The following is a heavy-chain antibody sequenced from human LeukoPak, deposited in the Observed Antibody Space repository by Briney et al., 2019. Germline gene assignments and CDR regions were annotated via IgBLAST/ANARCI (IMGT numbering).Heavy chain of an antibody. CDR2: VWYDGTKK. Sequence: GGSLRLSCAASGFSFGSYGINWVRQAPGKGLEWVAHVWYDGTKKLYADSVNGRFTVSRDNSRNTVYLRTDSLRAEDTAIYYCARSAGGPPIGGGHSSGWADYWGQGTLVTVSS. CDR1: GFSFGSYG. V-gene: IGHV3-33*01. D-gene: IGHD6-19*01. J-gene: IGHJ4*02. CDR3: ARSAGGPPIGGGHSSGWADY.